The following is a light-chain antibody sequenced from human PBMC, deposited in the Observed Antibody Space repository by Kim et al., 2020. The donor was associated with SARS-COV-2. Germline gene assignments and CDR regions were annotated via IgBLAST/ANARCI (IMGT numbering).Light chain of an antibody. J-gene: IGKJ3*01. CDR1: QSLLYSDGNIY. CDR2: KVS. Sequence: PASISCRSSQSLLYSDGNIYLNWFHQRPGQSPRRLIYKVSNRDSGVPDRFSGSGSGTDVTLQISRVEAEDVGVYYCMQGTHWPFTFGPGTKVDIK. V-gene: IGKV2-30*01. CDR3: MQGTHWPFT.